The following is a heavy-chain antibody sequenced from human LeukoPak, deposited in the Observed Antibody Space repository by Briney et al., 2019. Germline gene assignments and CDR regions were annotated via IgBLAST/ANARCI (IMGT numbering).Heavy chain of an antibody. J-gene: IGHJ6*03. V-gene: IGHV4-4*07. CDR3: ARWSGSVTARNYYYYMDV. CDR1: GASITSYH. Sequence: SETLSLTCTVSGASITSYHWSWIRQPAGKGLEWIGRMFYSGNTDYNPSLKSRLTMSIDTSKNQFSLKLSSVTAADTAVYYCARWSGSVTARNYYYYMDVWGEGTTVTVSS. D-gene: IGHD6-6*01. CDR2: MFYSGNT.